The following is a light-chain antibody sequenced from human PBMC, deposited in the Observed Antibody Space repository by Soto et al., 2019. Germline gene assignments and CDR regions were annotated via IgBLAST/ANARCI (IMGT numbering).Light chain of an antibody. CDR2: GAS. CDR1: QGINKF. Sequence: IQLTQSPSSLSASVGDRVTITCRASQGINKFLAWYQQRPGKAPQLLVYGASTLQSGVPSRFSGSGSGTDFTLTISSLQPEDFATYYCQQLTNFRFTFGQGTKLYI. V-gene: IGKV1-9*01. J-gene: IGKJ2*01. CDR3: QQLTNFRFT.